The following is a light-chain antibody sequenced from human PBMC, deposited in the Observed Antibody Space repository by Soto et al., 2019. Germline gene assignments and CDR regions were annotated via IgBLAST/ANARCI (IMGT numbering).Light chain of an antibody. V-gene: IGKV3-11*01. CDR2: DAS. CDR3: QQRSNWPAT. Sequence: EIVLTQSPATLSLSPGERATLSCRASQSVSSYLAWYQQKPGQAPRLLIYDASNRATGIPARFSGSGSGTEFTLTISLLEPEDFAVYYCQQRSNWPATFGQGTEVESK. CDR1: QSVSSY. J-gene: IGKJ1*01.